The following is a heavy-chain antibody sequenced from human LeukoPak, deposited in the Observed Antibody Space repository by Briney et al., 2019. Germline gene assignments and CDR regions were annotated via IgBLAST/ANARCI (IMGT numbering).Heavy chain of an antibody. Sequence: GGSLRLSCAASGLTFSSYSMNWVRQAPGKVLEWVSSISTGSSYIYYTDSAKGRFTISRDNAKNSLYLQMNSLRAEDTAVYYCARRGIAVAGPFDYWGQGILVTVSS. CDR1: GLTFSSYS. J-gene: IGHJ4*02. CDR3: ARRGIAVAGPFDY. V-gene: IGHV3-21*01. D-gene: IGHD6-19*01. CDR2: ISTGSSYI.